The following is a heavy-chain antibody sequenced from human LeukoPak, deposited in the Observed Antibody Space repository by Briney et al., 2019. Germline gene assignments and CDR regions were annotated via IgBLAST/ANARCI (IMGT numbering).Heavy chain of an antibody. V-gene: IGHV4-59*01. CDR2: IYYSGST. J-gene: IGHJ5*02. CDR3: ARGDDFWSGYYPNWFDP. CDR1: GGSISSYY. Sequence: PSETLSLTCTVSGGSISSYYWSWIRQPPGKGLEWIGYIYYSGSTNYNPSLKSRVTISVDTSKNQFSLKLSSVTAADTAVYYCARGDDFWSGYYPNWFDPWGQGTLVTVSS. D-gene: IGHD3-3*01.